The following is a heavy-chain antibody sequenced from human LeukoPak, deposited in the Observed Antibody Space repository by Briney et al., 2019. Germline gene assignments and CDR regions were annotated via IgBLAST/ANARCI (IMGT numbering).Heavy chain of an antibody. Sequence: PSETLSLACTVSGGSISSYYWSWIRQPAGKGLEWIGRIYTSGSTNYNPSLKSRVTMSVDTSKNQFSLKLSSVTAADTAVYYCAGYDFWSGYYLGYWGQGTLVTVSS. CDR1: GGSISSYY. CDR3: AGYDFWSGYYLGY. D-gene: IGHD3-3*01. CDR2: IYTSGST. V-gene: IGHV4-4*07. J-gene: IGHJ4*02.